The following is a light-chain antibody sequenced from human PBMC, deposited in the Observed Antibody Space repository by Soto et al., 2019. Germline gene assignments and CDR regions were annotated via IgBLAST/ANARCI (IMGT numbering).Light chain of an antibody. CDR2: EVS. Sequence: QSVQTQPPSASGSPGQSVTISCTGTSSDVGGYNYVSWYQQHPGKAPKLMIYEVSKRPSGVPDRFSGSKSGNTASLTVSGLQAEDEADYYCSSYAGSNNLGVFGTGTKVTVL. CDR3: SSYAGSNNLGV. J-gene: IGLJ1*01. V-gene: IGLV2-8*01. CDR1: SSDVGGYNY.